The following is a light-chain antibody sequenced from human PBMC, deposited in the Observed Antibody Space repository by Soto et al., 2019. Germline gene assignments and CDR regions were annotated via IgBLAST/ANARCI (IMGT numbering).Light chain of an antibody. CDR1: QGIRND. J-gene: IGKJ1*01. CDR2: AAS. Sequence: AIQMTQSPPSLSASVGDTVTITCRASQGIRNDLAWYQQAPGKAPKLLVFAASRIQGGVPSRFSGSGSDTDFTLTISSLQPEDFATYYCLQDYDYPRPFGQGTKVEI. CDR3: LQDYDYPRP. V-gene: IGKV1-6*01.